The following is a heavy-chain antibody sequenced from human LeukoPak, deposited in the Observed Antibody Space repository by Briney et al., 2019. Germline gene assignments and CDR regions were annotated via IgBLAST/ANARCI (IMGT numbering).Heavy chain of an antibody. Sequence: ASVKVSCKASGGTFSSYAISWVRQAPGQGLGWMGGIIPIFGTANYAQKFQGRVTITTDESTSTAYMELSSLRSEDTAVYYCASLYHTYYYDSSGLGYFDYWGQGTLVTVSS. V-gene: IGHV1-69*05. D-gene: IGHD3-22*01. J-gene: IGHJ4*02. CDR2: IIPIFGTA. CDR3: ASLYHTYYYDSSGLGYFDY. CDR1: GGTFSSYA.